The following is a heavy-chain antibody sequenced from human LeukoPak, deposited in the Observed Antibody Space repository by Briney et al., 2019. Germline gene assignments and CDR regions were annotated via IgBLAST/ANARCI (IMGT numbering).Heavy chain of an antibody. V-gene: IGHV3-30*04. D-gene: IGHD3-10*01. CDR3: AKATQRRILGPGSYRSYYYYYYMDL. Sequence: GGSLRLSCAASGFTFSSYAMHWVRQAPGKGLEWVALISYDGSNKYYADSVKGRVTISRDNSQNTLYLQMNSLRAEDTAVYYCAKATQRRILGPGSYRSYYYYYYMDLWGKGTTVTISS. CDR2: ISYDGSNK. CDR1: GFTFSSYA. J-gene: IGHJ6*03.